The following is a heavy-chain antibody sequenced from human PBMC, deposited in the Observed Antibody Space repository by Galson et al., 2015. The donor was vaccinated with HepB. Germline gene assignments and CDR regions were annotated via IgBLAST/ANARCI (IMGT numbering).Heavy chain of an antibody. CDR2: VYPGNSDF. D-gene: IGHD1-1*01. CDR1: GYTFTNYW. V-gene: IGHV5-51*01. J-gene: IGHJ4*02. Sequence: QSGAEVKKPGESLKISCQASGYTFTNYWIAWVRQMPGKGLEWMGIVYPGNSDFTYSPSFQGQVTFSVDKSVNTAFLQWTSLKASDSAIYFCARHNTSARTQLWFFDYWGQGTLVTVSS. CDR3: ARHNTSARTQLWFFDY.